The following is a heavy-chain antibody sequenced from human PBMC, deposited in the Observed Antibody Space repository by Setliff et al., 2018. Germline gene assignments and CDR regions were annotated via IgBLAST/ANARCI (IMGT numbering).Heavy chain of an antibody. CDR2: FDPEDEET. CDR3: ARVRLVATTNYYYYYYMDV. V-gene: IGHV1-24*01. Sequence: GASVKVSCKVSGYTLTELSMHWVRQAPGKGLEWMGGFDPEDEETIYAQKFQGRVTITADKSTSTAYMELSSLRSEDTAVYYCARVRLVATTNYYYYYYMDVWGKGTTVTVSS. J-gene: IGHJ6*03. CDR1: GYTLTELS. D-gene: IGHD5-12*01.